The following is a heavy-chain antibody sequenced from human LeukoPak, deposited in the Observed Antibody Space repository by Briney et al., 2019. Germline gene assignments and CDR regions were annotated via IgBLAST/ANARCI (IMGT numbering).Heavy chain of an antibody. Sequence: PSETLSLTCTVSGGSISSSSYYWGWIRQPPGKGLEWIGSIYYSGSTYYNPSLKSRVTISVDTSKNQFSLKLSSVTAADTAVYYCARVSGSRRAYYFDYWGQGTLVTVSS. V-gene: IGHV4-39*07. CDR2: IYYSGST. CDR1: GGSISSSSYY. CDR3: ARVSGSRRAYYFDY. D-gene: IGHD3-10*01. J-gene: IGHJ4*02.